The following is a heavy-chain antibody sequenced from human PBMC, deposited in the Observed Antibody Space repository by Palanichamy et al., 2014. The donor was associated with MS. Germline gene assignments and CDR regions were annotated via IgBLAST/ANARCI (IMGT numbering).Heavy chain of an antibody. V-gene: IGHV3-33*01. CDR3: ARDLSLMVRGVNVYGMDV. Sequence: QVQLVESGGGVVQPGRSLRLSCAASGFTFSSYGMHWVCQAPGKGLEWVAVIWYDGSNKYYADSVKGRFTISRDNSKNTLYLQMNSLRAEDTAVYYCARDLSLMVRGVNVYGMDVWGQGTTVTVSS. D-gene: IGHD3-10*01. J-gene: IGHJ6*02. CDR2: IWYDGSNK. CDR1: GFTFSSYG.